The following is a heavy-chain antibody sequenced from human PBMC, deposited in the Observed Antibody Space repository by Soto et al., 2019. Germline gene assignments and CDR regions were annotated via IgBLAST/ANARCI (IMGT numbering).Heavy chain of an antibody. D-gene: IGHD2-2*01. CDR1: GYTFTSYY. CDR3: ARDVVPAANRLVPRYFYYGMDV. V-gene: IGHV1-46*04. CDR2: INPSGGST. J-gene: IGHJ6*02. Sequence: ASVKVSCKASGYTFTSYYMHWVRQAPAQGLEWMGIINPSGGSTSYAKKLQGRVNMTRNTSTSTVYMELSSLRSEDTAVYYCARDVVPAANRLVPRYFYYGMDVWGQGTTVTVSS.